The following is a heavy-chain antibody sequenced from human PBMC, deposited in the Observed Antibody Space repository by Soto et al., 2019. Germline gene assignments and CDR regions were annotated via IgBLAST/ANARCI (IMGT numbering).Heavy chain of an antibody. J-gene: IGHJ4*02. CDR3: ATGIVVVPAANGGYYFDY. CDR2: FDPEDGET. V-gene: IGHV1-24*01. CDR1: GYTLTELS. Sequence: ASVKVSCKVSGYTLTELSMHWVRQAPGKGLEWMGGFDPEDGETIYAQRFQGRVTMTEDTSTDTAYMELSSLRSEDTAVYYCATGIVVVPAANGGYYFDYWGQGTLVTVSS. D-gene: IGHD2-2*01.